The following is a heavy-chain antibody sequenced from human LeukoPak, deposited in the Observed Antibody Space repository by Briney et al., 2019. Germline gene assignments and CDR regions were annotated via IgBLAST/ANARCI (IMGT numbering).Heavy chain of an antibody. J-gene: IGHJ3*01. V-gene: IGHV3-72*01. CDR1: GFTFSSYS. Sequence: GGSLRLSCAASGFTFSSYSMNWVRQAPGKGLEWVGRIRNKANSYTTEYVASVKGRFTISRDDSKNSLSLQMNGLKTEDTAMYYCASNVDSGFDVWGQGKMVTVSS. D-gene: IGHD5-12*01. CDR3: ASNVDSGFDV. CDR2: IRNKANSYTT.